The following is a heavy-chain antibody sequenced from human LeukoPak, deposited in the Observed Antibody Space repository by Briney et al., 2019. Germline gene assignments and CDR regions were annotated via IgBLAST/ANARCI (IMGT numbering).Heavy chain of an antibody. CDR2: IYHSGST. J-gene: IGHJ5*02. D-gene: IGHD4-17*01. Sequence: SETLSLTCAVSGGSISSGGYSWSWIRQPPGKGLEWIGYIYHSGSTYYNPSLKSRVTISVDRSKNQFSLQLNSVTPEDTAVYYCAKNYGDSNWFDPWGQGTLVTVSS. CDR3: AKNYGDSNWFDP. CDR1: GGSISSGGYS. V-gene: IGHV4-30-2*01.